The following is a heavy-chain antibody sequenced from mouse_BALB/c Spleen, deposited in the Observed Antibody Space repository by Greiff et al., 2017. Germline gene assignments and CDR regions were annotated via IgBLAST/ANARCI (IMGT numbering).Heavy chain of an antibody. V-gene: IGHV1S137*01. Sequence: VQLKESGAELVRPGVSVKISCKGSGYTFTDYAMHWVKQSHAKSLEWIGVISTYYGDASYNQKFKGKATMTVDKSSSTAYMELARLTSEDSAIYYCARGYGSSYYFDYWGQGTTLTVSS. CDR1: GYTFTDYA. J-gene: IGHJ2*01. D-gene: IGHD1-1*01. CDR3: ARGYGSSYYFDY. CDR2: ISTYYGDA.